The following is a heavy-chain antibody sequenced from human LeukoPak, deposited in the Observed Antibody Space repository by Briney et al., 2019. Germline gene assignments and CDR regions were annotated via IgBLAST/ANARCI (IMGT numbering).Heavy chain of an antibody. CDR2: ISSSSSYI. V-gene: IGHV3-21*01. D-gene: IGHD2-8*02. Sequence: GGSLRLSCRGSGFSFSSYSMNWVRHAPGKGLEWVSSISSSSSYIYYADSVKGRFTISRDNTKNSLYLQMNSLRAEDTAVYYCARDSPYGTAGYWGQGTLVTVSS. CDR1: GFSFSSYS. CDR3: ARDSPYGTAGY. J-gene: IGHJ4*02.